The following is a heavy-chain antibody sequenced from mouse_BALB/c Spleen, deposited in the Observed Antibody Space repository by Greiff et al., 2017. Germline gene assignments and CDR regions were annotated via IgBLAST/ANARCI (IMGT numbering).Heavy chain of an antibody. J-gene: IGHJ2*01. CDR1: GFTFSDYY. CDR2: ISDGGSYT. V-gene: IGHV5-4*02. Sequence: EVKLMESGGGLVKPGGSLKLSCAASGFTFSDYYMYWVRQTPEKRLEWVATISDGGSYTYYPNSVKGRFTISRDNAKNNLYLQMSSLKSEDTAMYYCAREDSSYFDYWGQGTTLTVSS. CDR3: AREDSSYFDY.